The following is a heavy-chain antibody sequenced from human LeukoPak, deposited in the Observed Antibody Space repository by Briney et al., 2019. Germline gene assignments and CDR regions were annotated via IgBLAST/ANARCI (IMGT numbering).Heavy chain of an antibody. J-gene: IGHJ4*02. Sequence: PGGSLRLSCAASGFTFRSYAMNWVRQAPGKGLEWVSSISSSSSYIYYADSVKGRFTISRDNAKNSLYLQMNSLRAEDTAVYYCARNMVRGVIPFDYWGQGTLVTVSS. V-gene: IGHV3-21*01. D-gene: IGHD3-10*01. CDR3: ARNMVRGVIPFDY. CDR1: GFTFRSYA. CDR2: ISSSSSYI.